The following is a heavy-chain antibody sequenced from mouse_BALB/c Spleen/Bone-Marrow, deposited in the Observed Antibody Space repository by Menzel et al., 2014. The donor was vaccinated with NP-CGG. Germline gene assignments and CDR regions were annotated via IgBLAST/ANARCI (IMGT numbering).Heavy chain of an antibody. CDR2: IDPANDNT. CDR1: GFNIKDTY. J-gene: IGHJ3*01. D-gene: IGHD1-1*01. Sequence: EVQLQQSGAELVKPGASVKLSCTASGFNIKDTYMHWVKQRPEQGLEWIGRIDPANDNTKYDPKFQGKATITADTSSNTAYLQLSSLTSEDTAVYYCAKYYYGNSLFAYWGQGTLVTVSA. V-gene: IGHV14-3*02. CDR3: AKYYYGNSLFAY.